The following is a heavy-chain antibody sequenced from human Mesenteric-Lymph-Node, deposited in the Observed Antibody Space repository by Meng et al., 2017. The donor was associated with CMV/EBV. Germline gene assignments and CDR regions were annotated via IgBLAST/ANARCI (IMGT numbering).Heavy chain of an antibody. CDR1: GYTFTSYG. V-gene: IGHV1-18*01. D-gene: IGHD6-13*01. CDR2: ISAYNSNT. CDR3: ARDDHSSSWYREAGYYYYYYGMDV. Sequence: ASVKVSCKASGYTFTSYGISWVRQAPGQGLEWMGWISAYNSNTNYAQKLQGRVTMTTDTSTSTAYMELRSLRSDDTAVYYCARDDHSSSWYREAGYYYYYYGMDVWGQGTTVTVSS. J-gene: IGHJ6*02.